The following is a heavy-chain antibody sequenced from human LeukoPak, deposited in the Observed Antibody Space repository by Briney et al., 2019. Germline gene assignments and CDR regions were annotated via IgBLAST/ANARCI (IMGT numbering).Heavy chain of an antibody. CDR3: ARATPILGYCSSTSCYTDY. V-gene: IGHV4-4*07. D-gene: IGHD2-2*02. CDR1: GGSISSSY. Sequence: SETPSLTCTVSGGSISSSYWSWIRQPAGKGLEWIGRIYTSGSTNYNPSLKSRVTMSVDTSKNQFSLKLSSVTAADTAVYYCARATPILGYCSSTSCYTDYWGQGTLVTVSS. CDR2: IYTSGST. J-gene: IGHJ4*02.